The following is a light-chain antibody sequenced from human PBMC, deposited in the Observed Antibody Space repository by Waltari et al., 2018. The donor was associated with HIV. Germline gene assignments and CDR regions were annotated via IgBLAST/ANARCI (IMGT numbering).Light chain of an antibody. J-gene: IGKJ1*01. CDR1: RSVRSNY. Sequence: EIVLTQSPGTLSLSPGERATLSCRASRSVRSNYLAWYQHKPGQAPMLLIYGISSRATGIPDRFSGSGSGTDFTLTISGLEPEDFALYYCQQYGGSPRTFGQGTRVEIK. CDR2: GIS. CDR3: QQYGGSPRT. V-gene: IGKV3-20*01.